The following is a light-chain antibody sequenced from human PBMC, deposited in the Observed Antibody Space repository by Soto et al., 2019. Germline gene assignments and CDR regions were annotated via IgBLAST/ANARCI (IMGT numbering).Light chain of an antibody. Sequence: QSVLTQPPSASGTPGQRVTISFSGSSSNIGSNTLHWYQQLPGTSPKLLIYTNNQRPSGVPDRFSGAKSGTSGSLAIRGLQSEDEADYYCSSWDDSLTGYVFGTGTKVTVL. CDR2: TNN. CDR1: SSNIGSNT. V-gene: IGLV1-44*01. J-gene: IGLJ1*01. CDR3: SSWDDSLTGYV.